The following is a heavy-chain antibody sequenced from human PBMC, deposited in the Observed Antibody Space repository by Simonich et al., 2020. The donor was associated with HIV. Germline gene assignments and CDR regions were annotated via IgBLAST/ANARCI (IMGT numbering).Heavy chain of an antibody. CDR3: AHLTGSDAFDI. Sequence: QVQLQQWGAGLVKPSETLSLTCAVYGGSFSGYYWTWIRQPPGKGLEWIGEINQSGSTDYTPSLKSRVTISVDTSKNQFSLKLSSVTAADTAVYYCAHLTGSDAFDIWGQGTMVTVSS. V-gene: IGHV4-34*02. J-gene: IGHJ3*02. D-gene: IGHD2-8*02. CDR1: GGSFSGYY. CDR2: INQSGST.